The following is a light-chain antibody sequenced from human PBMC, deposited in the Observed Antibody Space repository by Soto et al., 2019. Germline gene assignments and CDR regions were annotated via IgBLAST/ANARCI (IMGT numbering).Light chain of an antibody. V-gene: IGLV1-40*01. Sequence: QSDLTQPPSVSGAPGQRVTISCTGSSSNIGAGYDVHWYQQFLGTAPKLLIYGNSNRPSGVPARFSGSKSGSSASLAITGLQAEDEADYYCQSYDSSLTGPKVLFGGGTKLTVL. J-gene: IGLJ2*01. CDR1: SSNIGAGYD. CDR3: QSYDSSLTGPKVL. CDR2: GNS.